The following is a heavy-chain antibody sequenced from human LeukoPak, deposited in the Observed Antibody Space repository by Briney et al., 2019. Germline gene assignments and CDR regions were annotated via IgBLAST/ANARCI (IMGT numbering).Heavy chain of an antibody. CDR1: GGSISSGSYY. CDR3: ARKGDV. CDR2: IYTSGST. Sequence: PSETLSLTCTVSGGSISSGSYYWSWIRQPAGKGLEWIGRIYTSGSTDYNPSLKSRVTISVDTSKNQFSLKLSSVTATDTAVYYCARKGDVWGKGTTVTVPS. V-gene: IGHV4-61*02. J-gene: IGHJ6*04.